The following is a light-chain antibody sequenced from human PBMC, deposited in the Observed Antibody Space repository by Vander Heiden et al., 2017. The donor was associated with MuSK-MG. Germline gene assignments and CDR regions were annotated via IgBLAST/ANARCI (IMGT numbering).Light chain of an antibody. Sequence: QSVLTQSPSVSGAPGQTVTISCSGSSSNIGTNYVSWYQHLPGTAPKLLIYDNNKRFSGIPDRFSGSKSGTSATLGITGLQTGDEGDYYCATWDSSLTVVVFGGGTKLTGL. CDR3: ATWDSSLTVVV. CDR1: SSNIGTNY. CDR2: DNN. V-gene: IGLV1-51*01. J-gene: IGLJ3*02.